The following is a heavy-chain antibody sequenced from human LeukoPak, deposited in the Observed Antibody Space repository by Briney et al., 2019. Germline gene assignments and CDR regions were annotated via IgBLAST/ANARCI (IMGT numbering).Heavy chain of an antibody. Sequence: PSETLSLTCAVYGGSFSGYYWSWIRQPPGKGLEWIGEINHSGSTHYNPSLKSRVTISVDTSKNQFSLKLSSVTAADTAVYYCARVRVFNLPDYWGQGTLVTVSS. V-gene: IGHV4-34*01. J-gene: IGHJ4*02. CDR1: GGSFSGYY. CDR3: ARVRVFNLPDY. CDR2: INHSGST.